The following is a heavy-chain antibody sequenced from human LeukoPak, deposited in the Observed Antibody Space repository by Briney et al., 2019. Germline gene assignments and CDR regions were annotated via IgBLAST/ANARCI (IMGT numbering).Heavy chain of an antibody. CDR1: GFTFSSYG. J-gene: IGHJ3*02. CDR3: TRAPLWFGEPTYPGGAFDI. Sequence: PGGSLRLSCAASGFTFSSYGMHWVRQAPGKGLEWVAVIWYDGSNKYYADSVKGRFTISRDNSKNTLYLQMNSLRAEDTAVYYCTRAPLWFGEPTYPGGAFDIWGQGTTVTVSS. D-gene: IGHD3-10*01. V-gene: IGHV3-33*01. CDR2: IWYDGSNK.